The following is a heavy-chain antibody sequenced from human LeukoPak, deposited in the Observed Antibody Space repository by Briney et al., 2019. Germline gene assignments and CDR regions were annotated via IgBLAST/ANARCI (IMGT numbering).Heavy chain of an antibody. CDR1: GFTFNNYE. CDR2: ISSTGSAI. V-gene: IGHV3-48*03. D-gene: IGHD3-3*01. Sequence: PGGSLRLSCVASGFTFNNYEMHWVRQAPGKGLEWVAYISSTGSAIYYTDSVKGRFTISRDNTNNFLFLQMTSLRVEDTAVYYCARDRTSISGVISYPFDNWGQGTLVTVSS. J-gene: IGHJ4*02. CDR3: ARDRTSISGVISYPFDN.